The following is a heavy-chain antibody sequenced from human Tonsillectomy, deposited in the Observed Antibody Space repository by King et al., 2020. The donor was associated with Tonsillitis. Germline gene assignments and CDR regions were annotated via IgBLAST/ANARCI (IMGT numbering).Heavy chain of an antibody. J-gene: IGHJ4*02. V-gene: IGHV4-59*01. Sequence: VQLQESGPGLVKPSETLSLTCTVSGGSISAYYWSWIRQPPGKGLEWIGYIYYTGSTNYNPSLNSRVTISLDTSQNQFSLKLSSVTAEDTAFYYCARGTGWELLGNFDYWGQGTLVTVSS. D-gene: IGHD1-26*01. CDR3: ARGTGWELLGNFDY. CDR1: GGSISAYY. CDR2: IYYTGST.